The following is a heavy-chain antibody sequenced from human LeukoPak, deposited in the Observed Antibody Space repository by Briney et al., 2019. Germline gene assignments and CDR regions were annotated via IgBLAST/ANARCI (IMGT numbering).Heavy chain of an antibody. V-gene: IGHV3-23*01. CDR3: AKLIVVVTAPFDY. CDR2: ISDSGAEI. J-gene: IGHJ4*02. D-gene: IGHD2-21*02. CDR1: GFTFSRYV. Sequence: GGSLRLSCAASGFTFSRYVMSWVRQAPGKGLEWVSCISDSGAEIHYAESVKGRFTISRDNSKNTLYLQMSSLRDDDMGVYYCAKLIVVVTAPFDYWGQGTLVTVSS.